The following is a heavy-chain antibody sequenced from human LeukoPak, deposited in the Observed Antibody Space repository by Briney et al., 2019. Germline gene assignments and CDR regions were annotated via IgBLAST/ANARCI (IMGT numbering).Heavy chain of an antibody. V-gene: IGHV1-18*01. J-gene: IGHJ6*02. CDR3: ARDYGDYGAAYYYYYYGMDV. Sequence: ASVKVSCKASGYTFTSYGISWVRQAPGQGLEWMGWISAYNGNTNYAQKLQGRVTMTTDTSTSTAYMELRSLRSDDTAVYYCARDYGDYGAAYYYYYYGMDVWGQGTTVTVPS. CDR2: ISAYNGNT. CDR1: GYTFTSYG. D-gene: IGHD4-17*01.